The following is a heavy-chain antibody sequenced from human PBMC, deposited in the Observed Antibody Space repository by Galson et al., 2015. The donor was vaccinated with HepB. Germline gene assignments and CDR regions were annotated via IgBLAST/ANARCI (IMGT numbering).Heavy chain of an antibody. Sequence: SLRIRCANSGFPFSCSARHWPGLACGNGPDWLGSLRSNAHCYATTYIPSLKGRFTISRDDSKNMAYLHMKSLKTEDTAVYYCCRLSDFSGYSSRWGQGTLVTVSS. J-gene: IGHJ4*02. CDR1: GFPFSCSA. V-gene: IGHV3-73*01. CDR3: CRLSDFSGYSSR. D-gene: IGHD2-2*01. CDR2: LRSNAHCYAT.